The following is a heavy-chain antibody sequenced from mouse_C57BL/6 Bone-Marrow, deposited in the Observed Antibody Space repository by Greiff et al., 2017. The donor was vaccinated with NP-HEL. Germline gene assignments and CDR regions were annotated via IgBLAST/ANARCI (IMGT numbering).Heavy chain of an antibody. V-gene: IGHV1-55*01. CDR2: IYPGSGST. J-gene: IGHJ3*01. Sequence: QVQLQQPGAELVKPGASVKMSCKASGYTFTSYWITWVKQRPGQGLEWIGDIYPGSGSTNYNEKFKSKATLTVDTSSSTAYMQLRSLTSEDSAVYYCARDYYGSRPFAYWGQGTLVTVSA. D-gene: IGHD1-1*01. CDR1: GYTFTSYW. CDR3: ARDYYGSRPFAY.